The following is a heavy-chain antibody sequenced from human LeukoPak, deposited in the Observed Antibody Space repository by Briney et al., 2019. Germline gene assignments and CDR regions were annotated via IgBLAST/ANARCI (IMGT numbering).Heavy chain of an antibody. Sequence: GWSLRLSCTASGFTVSSHWMRWVGQAPGTGLQWVANVKQDGGEKYYVDSVKGRFTISRDNAKNSLYLQMNSLRAEDTAVYYCARSGGYSSPQNYWGQGTLVTVSS. V-gene: IGHV3-7*01. CDR2: VKQDGGEK. J-gene: IGHJ4*02. D-gene: IGHD6-19*01. CDR3: ARSGGYSSPQNY. CDR1: GFTVSSHW.